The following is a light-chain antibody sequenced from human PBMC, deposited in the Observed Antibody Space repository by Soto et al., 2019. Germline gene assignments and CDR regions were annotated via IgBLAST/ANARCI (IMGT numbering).Light chain of an antibody. CDR2: GAS. Sequence: EIVMTQSPATLSVSPGERATLSCRASQSVSSNFAWYQQKPGQGPRLLIYGASTRATGIPARFSGSGSGTGFNLTITSRQTEDFPVYYCQQYNNWPPWPFGQGTKVEIK. CDR1: QSVSSN. CDR3: QQYNNWPPWP. V-gene: IGKV3-15*01. J-gene: IGKJ1*01.